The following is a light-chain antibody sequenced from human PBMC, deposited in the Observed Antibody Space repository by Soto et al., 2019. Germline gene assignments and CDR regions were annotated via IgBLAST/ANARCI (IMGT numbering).Light chain of an antibody. V-gene: IGKV1-27*01. Sequence: DIQMTQSPTSLSVAVGDRVTINCRASQGIRNFVAWYQQKPWKAHKLLIYAASTLQSGVPSRFSGSGSGTDFTLSINSLQPEDVATYSCQKYSSVPVFGPGTTGEIK. J-gene: IGKJ3*01. CDR2: AAS. CDR1: QGIRNF. CDR3: QKYSSVPV.